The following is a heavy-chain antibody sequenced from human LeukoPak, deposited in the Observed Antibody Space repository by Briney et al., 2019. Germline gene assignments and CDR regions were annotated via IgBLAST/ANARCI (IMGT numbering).Heavy chain of an antibody. CDR2: ISGSGGST. D-gene: IGHD3-10*01. J-gene: IGHJ4*02. CDR1: GFTFSSYA. CDR3: AKDPHYYGSGSNTDY. V-gene: IGHV3-23*01. Sequence: PGGSLRLSCAASGFTFSSYAMSWVRQAPGKGLEWVSAISGSGGSTYYADSVKGRFTISRDNSKNTLYLQMNSLRAEDTAAYYCAKDPHYYGSGSNTDYWGQGTLVTVSS.